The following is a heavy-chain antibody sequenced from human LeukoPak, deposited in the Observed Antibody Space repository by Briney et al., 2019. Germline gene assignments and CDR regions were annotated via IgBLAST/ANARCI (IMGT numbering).Heavy chain of an antibody. CDR3: AKDDYGDYVSDY. CDR1: GFTFSSYA. D-gene: IGHD4-17*01. Sequence: GGSLRLSCAASGFTFSSYAMSWVRQAPGKGLEWVSATSGSGGSTYYADSVKGRFTISRDNSKNTLYLQMNSLRAEDTAVYYCAKDDYGDYVSDYWGQGTLVTVSS. V-gene: IGHV3-23*01. CDR2: TSGSGGST. J-gene: IGHJ4*02.